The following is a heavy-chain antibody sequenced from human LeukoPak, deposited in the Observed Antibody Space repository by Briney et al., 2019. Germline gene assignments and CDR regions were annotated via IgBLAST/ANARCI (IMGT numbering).Heavy chain of an antibody. V-gene: IGHV3-23*01. J-gene: IGHJ3*02. CDR3: AKDRSLTHYCSSTSCDDAFDI. D-gene: IGHD2-2*01. Sequence: GGSLRLSCAASGFTFRIYWMTWVRQTPGKGLEWVSAISGSGGSTYYADSVKGRFTISRDNSKNTLYLQMNSLRAEDTAVYYCAKDRSLTHYCSSTSCDDAFDIWGQGTMVTVSS. CDR2: ISGSGGST. CDR1: GFTFRIYW.